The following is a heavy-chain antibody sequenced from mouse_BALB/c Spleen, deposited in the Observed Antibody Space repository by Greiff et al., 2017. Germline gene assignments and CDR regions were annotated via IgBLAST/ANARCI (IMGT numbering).Heavy chain of an antibody. J-gene: IGHJ4*01. D-gene: IGHD1-1*01. Sequence: QVQLKESGAELMKPGASVKISCKATGYTFSSYWIEWVKQRPGHGLEWIGEILPGSGSTNYNEKFKGKATFTADTSSNTAYMQLSSLTSEDSAVYYCARGGLLYAMDDWGQGTSVTVSS. CDR2: ILPGSGST. CDR1: GYTFSSYW. CDR3: ARGGLLYAMDD. V-gene: IGHV1-9*01.